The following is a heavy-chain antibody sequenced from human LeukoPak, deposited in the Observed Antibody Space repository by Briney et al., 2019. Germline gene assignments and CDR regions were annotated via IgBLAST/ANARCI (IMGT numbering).Heavy chain of an antibody. V-gene: IGHV6-1*01. J-gene: IGHJ5*02. CDR2: TYYRSKWYN. Sequence: SQTLSLTCAIPGDSVSSNSAAWNWIRQSPSRGLEWLGRTYYRSKWYNDYAVSVKSRITINPDTSKNQFSLQLNSVTPEDTAVYYCARDSSSSGGWVGNWFDPWGQGTLVTVSS. D-gene: IGHD6-6*01. CDR3: ARDSSSSGGWVGNWFDP. CDR1: GDSVSSNSAA.